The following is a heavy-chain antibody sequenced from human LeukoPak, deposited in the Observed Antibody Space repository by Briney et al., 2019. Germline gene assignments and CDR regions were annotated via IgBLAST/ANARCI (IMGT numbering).Heavy chain of an antibody. CDR2: INHSGNN. D-gene: IGHD1-26*01. V-gene: IGHV4-59*01. Sequence: SETLSLTCSVSGGSISSYFWSWFRQPPGKGLEWIGYINHSGNNYYHPSLKSRVTISVDTSNTQLSLKLSSVTAADTAVYYCARGQGSGSYYLDYWGQGTLVTVSS. J-gene: IGHJ4*02. CDR1: GGSISSYF. CDR3: ARGQGSGSYYLDY.